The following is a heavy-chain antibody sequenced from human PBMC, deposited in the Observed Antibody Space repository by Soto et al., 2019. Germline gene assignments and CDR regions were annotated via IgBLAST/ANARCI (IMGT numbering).Heavy chain of an antibody. Sequence: QVRLHQWGAGLLKPSETLSLTCGVYGGSLRGYYWSWIRQSPGKGLEWIGEIKESGTTNYNSSIQSRVTISVVTPKNPSSFNLTSVTAADTAVYYCARGGFSGAWYRFWGQGSLVTVSS. V-gene: IGHV4-34*01. CDR2: IKESGTT. CDR3: ARGGFSGAWYRF. J-gene: IGHJ4*02. CDR1: GGSLRGYY. D-gene: IGHD6-19*01.